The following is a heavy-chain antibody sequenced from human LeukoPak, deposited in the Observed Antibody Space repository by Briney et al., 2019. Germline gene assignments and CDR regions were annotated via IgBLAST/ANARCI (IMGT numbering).Heavy chain of an antibody. V-gene: IGHV1-69*05. Sequence: ASVKVSCKASGGTFSSYGINWVRQAPGQGLEWMGRIIPTFRTANQAQKFQGRVTITTDESTSTAYMELSSLRSEDTAVYYCARGGVWVGYNHDVFDIWGQGTMVTVSS. J-gene: IGHJ3*02. D-gene: IGHD5-24*01. CDR3: ARGGVWVGYNHDVFDI. CDR2: IIPTFRTA. CDR1: GGTFSSYG.